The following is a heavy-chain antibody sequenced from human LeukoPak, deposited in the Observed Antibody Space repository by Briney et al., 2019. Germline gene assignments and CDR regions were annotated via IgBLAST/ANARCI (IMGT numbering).Heavy chain of an antibody. D-gene: IGHD3-22*01. Sequence: GGSLRLSCAASGFTFDDYAMHWVRQAPGKGLEWVSGISWNSGSIGYADSVKGRFTISRDNSKNTLYLQMNSLRAEDTAVYYCAKDALNYYDSSSDYWGQGTLVTVSS. J-gene: IGHJ4*02. CDR2: ISWNSGSI. V-gene: IGHV3-9*01. CDR3: AKDALNYYDSSSDY. CDR1: GFTFDDYA.